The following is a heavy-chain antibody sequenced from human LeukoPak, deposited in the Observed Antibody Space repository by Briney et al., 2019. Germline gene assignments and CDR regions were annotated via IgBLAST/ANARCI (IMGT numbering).Heavy chain of an antibody. D-gene: IGHD3-10*01. CDR1: GFTFSSYA. V-gene: IGHV3-23*01. J-gene: IGHJ3*02. CDR2: ISSSGDDT. CDR3: AKFGLAGSGRYHDAFDI. Sequence: PGGSLRLSCAASGFTFSSYAMSWVRQAPGKGLEYISAISSSGDDTLYADSVKGRFTISRDNFKNTLYLQMNSLRAEDTAVYYCAKFGLAGSGRYHDAFDIWGQGTMVTVSS.